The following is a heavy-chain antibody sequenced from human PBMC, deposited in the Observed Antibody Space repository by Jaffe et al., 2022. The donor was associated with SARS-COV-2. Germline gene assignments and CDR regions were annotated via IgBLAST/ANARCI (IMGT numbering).Heavy chain of an antibody. CDR3: ARVESQDYYGSGSSDY. V-gene: IGHV1-46*01. J-gene: IGHJ4*02. CDR1: GYTFTSYY. CDR2: INPSGGST. Sequence: QVQLVQSGAEVKKPGASVKVSCKASGYTFTSYYMHWVRQAPGQGLEWMGIINPSGGSTSYAQKFQGRVTMTRDTSTSTVYMELSSLRSEDTAVYYCARVESQDYYGSGSSDYWGQGTLVTVSS. D-gene: IGHD3-10*01.